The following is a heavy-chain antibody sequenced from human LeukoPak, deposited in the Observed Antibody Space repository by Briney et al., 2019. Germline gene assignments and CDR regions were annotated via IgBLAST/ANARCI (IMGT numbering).Heavy chain of an antibody. CDR2: ISYDGSNK. V-gene: IGHV3-30*04. CDR1: GFTFSSYA. J-gene: IGHJ4*02. Sequence: GRSLRLSCAASGFTFSSYAMHWVRQAPGKGLEWVAVISYDGSNKYYADSVKGRFTISGDNSKNTLYLQMNSLRAEDTAVYYCARDLDYGDYARPIDYWGQGTLVTVSS. D-gene: IGHD4-17*01. CDR3: ARDLDYGDYARPIDY.